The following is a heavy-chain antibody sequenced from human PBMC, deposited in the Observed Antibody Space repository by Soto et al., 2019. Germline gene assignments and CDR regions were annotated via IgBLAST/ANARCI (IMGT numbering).Heavy chain of an antibody. D-gene: IGHD2-2*01. CDR2: ISPYNGNT. CDR3: ARDTSNSFDY. J-gene: IGHJ4*02. Sequence: HVQLLQSGGELKKPGASVKVSSNTSGFTFNTYFISWVRQAPGQGLEWMGWISPYNGNTKYGEKFQGRVTMTTDTITRTAYMELRNLRIDDTAVYYCARDTSNSFDYWGQGTLVTVSS. V-gene: IGHV1-18*01. CDR1: GFTFNTYF.